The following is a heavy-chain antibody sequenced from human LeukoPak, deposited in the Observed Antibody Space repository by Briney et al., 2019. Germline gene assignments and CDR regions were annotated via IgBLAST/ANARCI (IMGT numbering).Heavy chain of an antibody. J-gene: IGHJ5*02. CDR1: GFTFSSYS. D-gene: IGHD3-3*01. Sequence: GGSLRLSCAASGFTFSSYSMSWVRQAPGKGLEWVSSISSSSSYIYYADSVKGRFTISRDNAKNSLYLQMNSLRAEDTAVYYCARGTGSIFGVVIKRNSFDPWGQGTLVTVSS. CDR3: ARGTGSIFGVVIKRNSFDP. V-gene: IGHV3-21*01. CDR2: ISSSSSYI.